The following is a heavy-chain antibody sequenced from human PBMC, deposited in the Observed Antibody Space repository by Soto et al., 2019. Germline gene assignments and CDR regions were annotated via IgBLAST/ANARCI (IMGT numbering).Heavy chain of an antibody. CDR3: ARGIAALHFDL. D-gene: IGHD6-6*01. Sequence: ASVKVSCKASGYTFTSYAMHWGRQAPGQRLEWMGWINAGNGNTKYSQKFQGRVTITRDTSASTAYMELSSLRSEDTAVYYCARGIAALHFDLWGRGTLVTVSS. J-gene: IGHJ2*01. CDR1: GYTFTSYA. CDR2: INAGNGNT. V-gene: IGHV1-3*01.